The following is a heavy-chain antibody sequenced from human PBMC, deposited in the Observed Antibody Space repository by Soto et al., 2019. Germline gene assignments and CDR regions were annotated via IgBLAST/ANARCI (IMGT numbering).Heavy chain of an antibody. D-gene: IGHD3-16*02. CDR2: IIPIFGTA. V-gene: IGHV1-69*13. J-gene: IGHJ4*02. CDR1: GGTFSSYA. CDR3: ARDNGAYDYVWGSYRAYFDY. Sequence: SVKVSCKASGGTFSSYAISWVRQAPGQGLEWMGGIIPIFGTANYAQKFQGRVTITADESTSTAYMELSSLRSEDTAVYYCARDNGAYDYVWGSYRAYFDYRGQGTLVTVSS.